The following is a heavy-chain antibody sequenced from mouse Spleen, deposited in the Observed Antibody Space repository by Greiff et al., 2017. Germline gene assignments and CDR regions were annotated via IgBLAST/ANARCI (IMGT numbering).Heavy chain of an antibody. CDR2: ISSGGSYT. CDR3: ARQAPTSIYYGTLSAMDY. J-gene: IGHJ4*01. V-gene: IGHV5-6*02. D-gene: IGHD2-1*01. CDR1: GFTFSSYG. Sequence: EVMLVESGGDLVKPGGSLKLSCAASGFTFSSYGMSWVRQTPDKRLEWVATISSGGSYTYYPDSVKGRFTISRDNAKNTLYLQMSSLKSEDTAMYYCARQAPTSIYYGTLSAMDYWGQGTSVTVSS.